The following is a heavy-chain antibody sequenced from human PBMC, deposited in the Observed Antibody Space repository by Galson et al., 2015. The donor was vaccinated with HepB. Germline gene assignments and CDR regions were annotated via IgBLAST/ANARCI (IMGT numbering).Heavy chain of an antibody. J-gene: IGHJ6*02. V-gene: IGHV1-2*06. D-gene: IGHD2-8*01. CDR3: AREDFVLMVSNYGMDV. Sequence: SCKASGYTFTGYYVNWVRQAPGQGLEWMGRINPNSGGTTYAQKFQGRVTMTRDTSISTAYMELSRLRSDDTAMYYCAREDFVLMVSNYGMDVWGQGTTVTVSS. CDR1: GYTFTGYY. CDR2: INPNSGGT.